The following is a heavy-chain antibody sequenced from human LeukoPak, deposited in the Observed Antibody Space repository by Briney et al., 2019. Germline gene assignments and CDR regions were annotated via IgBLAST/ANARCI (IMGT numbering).Heavy chain of an antibody. CDR2: IRYDGGNK. CDR3: AKPTVTHFDY. V-gene: IGHV3-30*02. Sequence: GGSLRLSCAASGFTFSSYWMHWVRQAPGKGLEWVAFIRYDGGNKYYADSVKGRFTISRDNSKNTLYLQMISLRTEDTAVYYCAKPTVTHFDYWGQGTLVTVSS. J-gene: IGHJ4*02. CDR1: GFTFSSYW. D-gene: IGHD4-17*01.